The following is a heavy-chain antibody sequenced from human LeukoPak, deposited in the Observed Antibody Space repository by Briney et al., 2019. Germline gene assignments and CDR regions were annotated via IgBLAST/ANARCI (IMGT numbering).Heavy chain of an antibody. CDR2: IKSKTDGGTT. D-gene: IGHD3-10*01. J-gene: IGHJ4*02. CDR1: GFTFSNAW. CDR3: TTDDSLWYGEGYLDY. V-gene: IGHV3-15*01. Sequence: PGGSLRLSCAASGFTFSNAWMSWVRQAPGKGLEWVGRIKSKTDGGTTDYAAPVKGRFTISRDDSKNTLYLQMNSLKTEDTAVYYCTTDDSLWYGEGYLDYWGQGTLVTVSS.